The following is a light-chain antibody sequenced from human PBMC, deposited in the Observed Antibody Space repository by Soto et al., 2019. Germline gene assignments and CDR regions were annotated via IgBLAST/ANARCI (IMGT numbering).Light chain of an antibody. CDR2: HAS. J-gene: IGKJ1*01. Sequence: DIQMTQSPSTLPASVGDRVTITCRASQSIDRWVAWYQQKPGKAPKILIYHASSLETGVPSRFSGSGSGTEFTLPIRRLRTNAIATNYXQHYNSYGTFGQGTKVDIK. CDR3: QHYNSYGT. V-gene: IGKV1-5*01. CDR1: QSIDRW.